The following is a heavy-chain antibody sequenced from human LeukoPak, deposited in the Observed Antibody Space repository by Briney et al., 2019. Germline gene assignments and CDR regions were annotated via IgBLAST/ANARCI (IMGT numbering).Heavy chain of an antibody. Sequence: PSETLSLTCTVSGGSISSYYWSWIRQPPGKGLEWIGSIYYSGSTYYNPSLKSRVTISVDTSKNQFSLKLSSVTAADTAVYYCARQRSVAGTSGIDYWGQGTLVTVSS. D-gene: IGHD6-19*01. CDR1: GGSISSYY. V-gene: IGHV4-59*05. J-gene: IGHJ4*02. CDR2: IYYSGST. CDR3: ARQRSVAGTSGIDY.